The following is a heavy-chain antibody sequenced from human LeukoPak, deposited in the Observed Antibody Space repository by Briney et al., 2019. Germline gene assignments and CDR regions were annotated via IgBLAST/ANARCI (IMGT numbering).Heavy chain of an antibody. CDR2: VAHTGST. CDR3: ARVRGSSGSYEYYHYMDV. CDR1: GDSVSSSHW. D-gene: IGHD1-26*01. J-gene: IGHJ6*03. Sequence: PSETLSLTCAVSGDSVSSSHWWSWVRQPPGKGLEWIGEVAHTGSTKFTPSLRSRATISIDWSKNQFSLNLTSVTAADTAVYYCARVRGSSGSYEYYHYMDVWGKGTTVTISS. V-gene: IGHV4-4*02.